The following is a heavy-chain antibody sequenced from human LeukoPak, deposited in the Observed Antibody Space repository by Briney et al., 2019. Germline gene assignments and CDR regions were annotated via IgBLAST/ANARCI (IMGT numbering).Heavy chain of an antibody. CDR3: ARGDIVVVPAVPFDY. J-gene: IGHJ4*02. CDR1: GFTFSSYS. CDR2: ISSSSSCI. Sequence: GGSLRLSCAASGFTFSSYSMNWVRQAPGKGLEWVSSISSSSSCIYYADSVKGRFTISRDNAKNSLYLQMNSLRAEDTAVYYCARGDIVVVPAVPFDYWGQGTLVTVSS. V-gene: IGHV3-21*01. D-gene: IGHD2-2*01.